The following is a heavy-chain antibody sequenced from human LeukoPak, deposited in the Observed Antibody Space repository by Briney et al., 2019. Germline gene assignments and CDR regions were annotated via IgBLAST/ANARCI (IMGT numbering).Heavy chain of an antibody. V-gene: IGHV1-69*01. J-gene: IGHJ4*02. CDR1: GGTFSSYA. D-gene: IGHD6-19*01. CDR3: ARDLSSSGWSPFDY. CDR2: IIPISGTA. Sequence: ASVKVSCKASGGTFSSYAISWVRQAPGQGLEWMGGIIPISGTANYAQKFQGRVTITADESTSTAYMELSSLRSEDTAVYYCARDLSSSGWSPFDYWGQGTLVTVSS.